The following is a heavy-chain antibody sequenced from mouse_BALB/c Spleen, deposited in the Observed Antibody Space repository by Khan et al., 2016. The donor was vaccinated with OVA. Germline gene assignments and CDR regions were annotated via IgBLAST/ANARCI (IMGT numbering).Heavy chain of an antibody. CDR2: ILPGSDST. CDR1: GYTFSSYW. D-gene: IGHD2-2*01. Sequence: QVQLQQSGAELMKPGASVKISCKATGYTFSSYWIEWIKQRPGHGLEWIGEILPGSDSTNYNEKFKGKATFTADTSSNTVYMQLSSLTSEDSAVYYCERMGDYGYDAWFAYWGQGTLVTVSA. CDR3: ERMGDYGYDAWFAY. V-gene: IGHV1-9*01. J-gene: IGHJ3*01.